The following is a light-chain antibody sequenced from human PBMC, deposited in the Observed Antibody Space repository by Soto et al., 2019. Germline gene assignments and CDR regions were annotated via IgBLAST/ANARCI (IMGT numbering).Light chain of an antibody. CDR2: GAS. Sequence: EIVVTPSPATLSVCPGARVTRSCRASQSVSISLAWYQQKPGQAPRLLIYGASTRATGIPARFSGSGSGTEFTLTISSLQSEDFAVYYCQQYNNWPPITFGQGTRLEIK. CDR1: QSVSIS. J-gene: IGKJ5*01. V-gene: IGKV3-15*01. CDR3: QQYNNWPPIT.